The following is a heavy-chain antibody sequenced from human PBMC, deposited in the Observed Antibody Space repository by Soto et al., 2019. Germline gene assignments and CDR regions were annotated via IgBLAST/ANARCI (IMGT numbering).Heavy chain of an antibody. Sequence: GGSLRLSCAASGFTFSSYAMHWVRQASGKGLEWVGRIRSKANSYATAYAASVKGRFTISRDDSKNTAYLQMNSLKTEDTAVYYCTRPTILSGSYYGFDYWGQGALVTVSS. CDR2: IRSKANSYAT. J-gene: IGHJ4*02. CDR3: TRPTILSGSYYGFDY. D-gene: IGHD1-26*01. V-gene: IGHV3-73*01. CDR1: GFTFSSYA.